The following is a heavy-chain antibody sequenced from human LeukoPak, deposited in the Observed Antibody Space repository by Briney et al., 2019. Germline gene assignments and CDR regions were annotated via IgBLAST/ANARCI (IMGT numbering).Heavy chain of an antibody. J-gene: IGHJ4*02. V-gene: IGHV1-18*01. CDR1: GYTFTSYG. CDR3: ARDDNYYDSSGYWNY. CDR2: INAYNGNT. D-gene: IGHD3-22*01. Sequence: ASVKVSCKASGYTFTSYGISWVRQAPGQGLEWMGWINAYNGNTNYAQKLQGRVTMTTDTSTSTAYMELRSLRSDDTAVYYCARDDNYYDSSGYWNYWGQGTLVTVSS.